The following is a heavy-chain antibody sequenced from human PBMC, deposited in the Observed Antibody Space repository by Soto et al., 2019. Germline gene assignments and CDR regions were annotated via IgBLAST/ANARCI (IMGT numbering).Heavy chain of an antibody. CDR1: GVSFSSSSFY. Sequence: SETLSLTCTVSGVSFSSSSFYLVWIRQPPGKGLEWIGSIYYSGSTYYNPSRKTRVTISVDTYKNQCALKLSSVTAADTAVYYCARGSGLLLWFGESFDIWGQGTMVT. D-gene: IGHD3-10*01. CDR3: ARGSGLLLWFGESFDI. CDR2: IYYSGST. V-gene: IGHV4-39*01. J-gene: IGHJ3*02.